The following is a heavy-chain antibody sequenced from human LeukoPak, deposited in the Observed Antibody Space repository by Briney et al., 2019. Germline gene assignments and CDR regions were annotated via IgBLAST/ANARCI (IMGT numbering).Heavy chain of an antibody. CDR2: IYYSGNT. D-gene: IGHD5-24*01. J-gene: IGHJ4*02. Sequence: SETLSLTCTVSGGSITGSSYSWGWIRQPPGKGLEWIGSIYYSGNTYYNPSLKRRVTISVDPSKKQFSLKLSSVTAADTSMYYCARNKDGYNLDRYFDYWGQGTLVTVSS. CDR3: ARNKDGYNLDRYFDY. V-gene: IGHV4-39*01. CDR1: GGSITGSSYS.